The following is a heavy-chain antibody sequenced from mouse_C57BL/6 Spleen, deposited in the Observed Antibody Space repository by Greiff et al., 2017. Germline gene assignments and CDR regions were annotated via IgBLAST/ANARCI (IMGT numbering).Heavy chain of an antibody. J-gene: IGHJ2*01. V-gene: IGHV14-4*01. D-gene: IGHD1-1*01. Sequence: VQLKESGAELVRPGASVKLSCTASGFNIKDDYMHWVKQRPEQGLEWIGWIDPENGDTEYASKFQGKATITADTSSNTAYLQLSSLTSEDTAVYYCVTVVVDYWGQGTTLTVSS. CDR3: VTVVVDY. CDR1: GFNIKDDY. CDR2: IDPENGDT.